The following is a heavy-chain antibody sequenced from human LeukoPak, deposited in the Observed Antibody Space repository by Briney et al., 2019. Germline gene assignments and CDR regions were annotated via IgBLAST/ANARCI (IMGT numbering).Heavy chain of an antibody. V-gene: IGHV4-61*09. J-gene: IGHJ3*02. CDR2: IYTSGST. D-gene: IGHD3-3*01. Sequence: SETLSLTCTVSGGSISSGSNYWSWIRQPDGKGLEWIGHIYTSGSTKYNPSLKSRVTISVDTSKNQFSLKLTSVTAADTAMYYCARYSAGRYDFWSGYFHAFDIWGQGTMVTVSS. CDR1: GGSISSGSNY. CDR3: ARYSAGRYDFWSGYFHAFDI.